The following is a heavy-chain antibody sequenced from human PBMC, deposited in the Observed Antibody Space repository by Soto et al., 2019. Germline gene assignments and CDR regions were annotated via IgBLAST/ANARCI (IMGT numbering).Heavy chain of an antibody. CDR1: GFRFIDGW. CDR3: TTIVAGTGY. Sequence: EVHLVESGRGLVKPGGSLRLSCAASGFRFIDGWMSWVRQAPGRGLEWVGRVKSKVSGGTTDYGAPVEGRFTISRDDSKNTLYLQMYSLKTEDTAVYYCTTIVAGTGYWGQGTLVSVSS. V-gene: IGHV3-15*01. J-gene: IGHJ4*02. CDR2: VKSKVSGGTT. D-gene: IGHD6-19*01.